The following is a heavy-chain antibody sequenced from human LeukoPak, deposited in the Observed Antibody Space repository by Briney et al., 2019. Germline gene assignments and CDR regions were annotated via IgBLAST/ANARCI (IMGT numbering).Heavy chain of an antibody. V-gene: IGHV4-59*08. CDR1: GGSFSNYY. Sequence: SETLSLTCTVSGGSFSNYYWSWIRQPPGKGLEWIGYIYYSGITNYNASLKSRVTISIDTSKNQFSLKLNSVTAADTAVYYCARHGISGSYNSNLGYWGQGTLVTVSS. CDR2: IYYSGIT. D-gene: IGHD1-26*01. CDR3: ARHGISGSYNSNLGY. J-gene: IGHJ4*02.